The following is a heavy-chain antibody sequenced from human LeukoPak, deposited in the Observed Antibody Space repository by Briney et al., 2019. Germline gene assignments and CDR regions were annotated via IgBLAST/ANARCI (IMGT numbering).Heavy chain of an antibody. D-gene: IGHD6-13*01. CDR3: ARDLGSSSSLDY. V-gene: IGHV4-59*01. J-gene: IGHJ4*02. Sequence: SETLSLTCTVSGGSISSYYWSWIRQPPGKGLEWIGYIYYSGSTNYNPSLKSRVTISVDTSKNQFSLKLSSVTAADTAVYYCARDLGSSSSLDYWGQGTLVTVSS. CDR1: GGSISSYY. CDR2: IYYSGST.